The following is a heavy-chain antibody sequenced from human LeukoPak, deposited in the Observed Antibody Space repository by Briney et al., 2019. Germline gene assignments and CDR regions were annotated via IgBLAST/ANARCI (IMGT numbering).Heavy chain of an antibody. CDR3: ARDAGDLDY. V-gene: IGHV4-30-4*01. CDR1: GDSISSGDYY. CDR2: IYYSGST. J-gene: IGHJ4*02. D-gene: IGHD4-17*01. Sequence: ASQTLSLTCTVSGDSISSGDYYWSRIRQPPGKGLEWIGHIYYSGSTNYNPSLKSRVIISVDTSKNQFSLKLTSVTAADTAVYHCARDAGDLDYWGQGTLATVSS.